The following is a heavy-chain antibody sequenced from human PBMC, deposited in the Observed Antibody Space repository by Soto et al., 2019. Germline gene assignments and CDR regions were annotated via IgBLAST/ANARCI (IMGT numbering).Heavy chain of an antibody. J-gene: IGHJ4*02. Sequence: QVQLVESGGGVVQPGRSLRLSCAASGFTFSDYAMHWVRQAPGKGLEWVAVISYDGGNKYYADSVKGRFTSSRDNSKNTRSLQMNSLRAEDTAVYYCAGSYGDSVYWGQGTLVTVSS. D-gene: IGHD4-17*01. CDR2: ISYDGGNK. V-gene: IGHV3-30-3*01. CDR1: GFTFSDYA. CDR3: AGSYGDSVY.